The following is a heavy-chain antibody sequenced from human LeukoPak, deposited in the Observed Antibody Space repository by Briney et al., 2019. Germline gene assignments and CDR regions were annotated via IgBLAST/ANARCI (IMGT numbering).Heavy chain of an antibody. CDR1: GYSISSGYY. J-gene: IGHJ4*02. V-gene: IGHV4-34*01. CDR2: INHSGST. Sequence: PSETLSLTCAVSGYSISSGYYWSWIRQPPGKGLEWIGEINHSGSTNYNPSLKSRVTISVDTSKNQFSLKLSSVTAADTAVYYCARYPYYYGSGSYDYWGQGTLVTVSS. CDR3: ARYPYYYGSGSYDY. D-gene: IGHD3-10*01.